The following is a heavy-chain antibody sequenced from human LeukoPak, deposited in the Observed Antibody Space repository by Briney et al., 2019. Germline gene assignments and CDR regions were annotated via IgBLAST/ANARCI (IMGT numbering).Heavy chain of an antibody. D-gene: IGHD5-18*01. J-gene: IGHJ6*02. CDR2: IRSKAYGGTT. Sequence: PGRSLRLSCTSSGFTFGDHAMSWVRQAPGKGLEWVGFIRSKAYGGTTEYAASVKGRFTISRDDSRSIAYLQMNSLKTEDTAVYYCTRGPIQLWIHNGKDVWGQGTTVTVSS. CDR1: GFTFGDHA. CDR3: TRGPIQLWIHNGKDV. V-gene: IGHV3-49*04.